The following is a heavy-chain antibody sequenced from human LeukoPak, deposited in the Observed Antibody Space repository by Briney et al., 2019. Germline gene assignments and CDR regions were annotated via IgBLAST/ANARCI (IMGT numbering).Heavy chain of an antibody. V-gene: IGHV3-30*04. J-gene: IGHJ4*02. D-gene: IGHD3-10*01. Sequence: GGSLRLSCAASGFTFSNYAMHWVRQAPGKGLEWVAIISYDGSNKYYADSVKGRFTISRDNSKNTLYPQMNSLRADDTAVYYCARGRSGSHHFDSWGQGTLVTVPS. CDR1: GFTFSNYA. CDR3: ARGRSGSHHFDS. CDR2: ISYDGSNK.